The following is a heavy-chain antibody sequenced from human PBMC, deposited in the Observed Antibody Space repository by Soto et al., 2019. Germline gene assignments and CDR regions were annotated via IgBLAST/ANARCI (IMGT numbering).Heavy chain of an antibody. Sequence: QVQLHQWGAGLLKPSETLSLTCAVYGESFSGYYWSWARQPPGKGLEWIGEINHSGSTNYNPSLKSRVTISVDTSKNQFSLNLNSVTAADTAVYYCARGGGYCGSTSCYNDYWGQGNLVTVSS. CDR3: ARGGGYCGSTSCYNDY. CDR1: GESFSGYY. CDR2: INHSGST. V-gene: IGHV4-34*01. J-gene: IGHJ4*02. D-gene: IGHD2-2*01.